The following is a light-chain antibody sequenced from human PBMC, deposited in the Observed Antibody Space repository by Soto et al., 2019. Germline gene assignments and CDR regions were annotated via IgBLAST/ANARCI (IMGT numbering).Light chain of an antibody. V-gene: IGKV1-5*03. CDR1: RTVSTW. J-gene: IGKJ1*01. CDR3: QQYNAYWT. CDR2: KAS. Sequence: DIQLTQSPSTLSASIGDRVSITCRASRTVSTWLAWYQQKPGKAPKVLIYKASTLESGVPSRFSGSGSETEFTLTISSLQPNDFATYYCQQYNAYWTFGQGTKVEIK.